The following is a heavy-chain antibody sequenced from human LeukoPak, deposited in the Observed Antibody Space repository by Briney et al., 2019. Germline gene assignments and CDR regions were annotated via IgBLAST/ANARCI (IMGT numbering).Heavy chain of an antibody. V-gene: IGHV4-39*01. CDR1: GGSISSGSYY. CDR2: IYYSGST. CDR3: ARNPLPKQQLVPLYYYYMDV. J-gene: IGHJ6*03. Sequence: ETLSPTCTVSGGSISSGSYYWDWIRQPPGKGLEWIGSIYYSGSTYYNPSLKSRVTISVDTSKNQFSLKLSSVTAADTAVYYCARNPLPKQQLVPLYYYYMDVWGKGTTVTVSS. D-gene: IGHD6-13*01.